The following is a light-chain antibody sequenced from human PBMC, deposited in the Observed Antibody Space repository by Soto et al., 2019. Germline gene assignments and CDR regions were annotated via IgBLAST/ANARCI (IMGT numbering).Light chain of an antibody. CDR3: QQYNSYRA. J-gene: IGKJ1*01. V-gene: IGKV1-5*03. CDR2: KAS. Sequence: DSQMHPSPSTLSAAVGDRVPITCRASQSIDTWLAWHQQKPGQVPKLLISKASSLESGVPSRFSGSGSGTEFTLTISSLQPDDSATYYCQQYNSYRAFGQGTKVDI. CDR1: QSIDTW.